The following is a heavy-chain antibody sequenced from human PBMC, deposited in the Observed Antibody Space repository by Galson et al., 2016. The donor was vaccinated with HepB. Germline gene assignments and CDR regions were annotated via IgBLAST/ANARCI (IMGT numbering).Heavy chain of an antibody. J-gene: IGHJ4*02. CDR2: FSGSAART. V-gene: IGHV3-23*01. D-gene: IGHD6-13*01. Sequence: SLRLSCAASGFTFGSYSMNWVRQAPGKGLEWVSAFSGSAARTYYADSVKGRLTISRDSYKNTLYLQMNSLRAEDTAVYYCASPKHSSSWYVFSASGGTPTYYFDYWGQGTVVTVSS. CDR1: GFTFGSYS. CDR3: ASPKHSSSWYVFSASGGTPTYYFDY.